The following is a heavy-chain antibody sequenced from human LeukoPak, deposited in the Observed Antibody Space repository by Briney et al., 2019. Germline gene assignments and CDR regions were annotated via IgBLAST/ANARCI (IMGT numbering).Heavy chain of an antibody. V-gene: IGHV3-74*01. Sequence: PGGSLRLSCAASGFTFSRYWMHWVRQAPGKGLVWVSRINSDGSSTRYADSVKGRFTISRDHAKNTLSLQMNSPRAEDTALYYWTSHGGALCFDFWGQGTLVTVSS. CDR3: TSHGGALCFDF. CDR2: INSDGSST. CDR1: GFTFSRYW. D-gene: IGHD4-23*01. J-gene: IGHJ4*02.